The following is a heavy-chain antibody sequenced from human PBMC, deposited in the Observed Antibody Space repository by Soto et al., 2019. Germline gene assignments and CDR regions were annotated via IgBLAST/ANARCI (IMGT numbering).Heavy chain of an antibody. Sequence: PGESLKISCKGSGYSFTSYVIGWVRHMPGKGLGGMGIIDPGDSDTRYRPSFQGQVTISADKSISTAYLQGSSLRASDTAMYYCARGPSGSYYLDYWGQGTLVTVSS. D-gene: IGHD3-10*01. V-gene: IGHV5-51*01. J-gene: IGHJ4*02. CDR3: ARGPSGSYYLDY. CDR1: GYSFTSYV. CDR2: IDPGDSDT.